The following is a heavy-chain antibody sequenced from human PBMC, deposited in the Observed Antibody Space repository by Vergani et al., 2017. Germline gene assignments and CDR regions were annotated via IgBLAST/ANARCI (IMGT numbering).Heavy chain of an antibody. CDR2: ISSSSSYT. CDR3: AKEGLRYFDWLVSSMDV. V-gene: IGHV3-11*05. D-gene: IGHD3-9*01. Sequence: VQLVESGGGLVQPGGSLRLSCAASGFTFSDYYMSWIRQAPGKGLESVSYISSSSSYTNYADSVKGRFTISRDNAKNSLYLQMNSLRAEDTAVYYCAKEGLRYFDWLVSSMDVWGQGTTVTVSS. CDR1: GFTFSDYY. J-gene: IGHJ6*02.